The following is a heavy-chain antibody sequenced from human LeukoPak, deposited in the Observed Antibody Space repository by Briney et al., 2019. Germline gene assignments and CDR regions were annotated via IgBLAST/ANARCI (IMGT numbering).Heavy chain of an antibody. CDR1: GSTFSSYG. D-gene: IGHD2-2*01. Sequence: GRSLRLSCAASGSTFSSYGMHWVRQAPGKGLEWVALISYDGSNEYYADSVRGRFTISRDNSKFTLYMQMNSLRAEDTAVYYCARVRAGYCTSTSCYTGMDVWGQGTTVTVSS. V-gene: IGHV3-30*03. J-gene: IGHJ6*02. CDR2: ISYDGSNE. CDR3: ARVRAGYCTSTSCYTGMDV.